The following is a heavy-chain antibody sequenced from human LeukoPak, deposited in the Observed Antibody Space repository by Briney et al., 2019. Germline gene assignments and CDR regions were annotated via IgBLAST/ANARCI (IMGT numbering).Heavy chain of an antibody. CDR2: IIPIFGTA. V-gene: IGHV1-69*05. J-gene: IGHJ6*02. CDR1: GGTFSSYA. Sequence: GASVKVSCKASGGTFSSYAISWVRQAPGQGLEWMGGIIPIFGTANYAQKFQGRVTITTDESTSTAYMELSSLRSEDTAVYYCARALAPYALRYFDWLLGQYYYGMDVWGQGTTVTVSS. CDR3: ARALAPYALRYFDWLLGQYYYGMDV. D-gene: IGHD3-9*01.